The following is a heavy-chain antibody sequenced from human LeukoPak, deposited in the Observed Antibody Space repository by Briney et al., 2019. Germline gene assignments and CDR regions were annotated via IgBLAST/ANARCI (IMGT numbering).Heavy chain of an antibody. CDR2: IGTAGDT. D-gene: IGHD1-26*01. CDR1: GFTFSSYD. V-gene: IGHV3-13*01. Sequence: GGSLRLSCAASGFTFSSYDMHWVRQATGKGLEWVSAIGTAGDTYYPGSVKGRFTISRENAKNSLYLQMNSLRAGDTAVYYCARGYSGSYSDYWGQGTLVTVSS. CDR3: ARGYSGSYSDY. J-gene: IGHJ4*02.